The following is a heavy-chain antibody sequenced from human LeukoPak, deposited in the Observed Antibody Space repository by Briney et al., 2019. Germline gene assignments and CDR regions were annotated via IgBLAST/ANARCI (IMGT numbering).Heavy chain of an antibody. Sequence: ASVKVSCKASGYTFTSYGISWVRQAPGQGLERMGWISAYNGNTNYAQKLQGRVTMTTDTSTSTAYMELRSLRSDDTAVYYCARENRIAAAGTLDYWGQGTLVTVSS. V-gene: IGHV1-18*01. CDR1: GYTFTSYG. D-gene: IGHD6-13*01. J-gene: IGHJ4*02. CDR2: ISAYNGNT. CDR3: ARENRIAAAGTLDY.